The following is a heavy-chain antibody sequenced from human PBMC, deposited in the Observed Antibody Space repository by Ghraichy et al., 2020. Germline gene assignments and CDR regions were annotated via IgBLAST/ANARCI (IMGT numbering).Heavy chain of an antibody. V-gene: IGHV3-30*09. D-gene: IGHD6-13*01. J-gene: IGHJ6*02. Sequence: GESLNISCAASRFTFSVYSMHWVRQAPGKGLEWVAVISYDGNSKYYADSVKGRFAISRDNSKNTLYLQMNSLRAEDTALYYCARDIKSSSWSYYYYAMGVWGQGTTVTVSS. CDR2: ISYDGNSK. CDR3: ARDIKSSSWSYYYYAMGV. CDR1: RFTFSVYS.